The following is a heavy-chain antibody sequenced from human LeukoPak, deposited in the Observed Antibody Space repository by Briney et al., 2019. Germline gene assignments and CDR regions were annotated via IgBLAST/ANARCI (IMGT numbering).Heavy chain of an antibody. D-gene: IGHD3-16*01. CDR1: GFTFSSYS. CDR2: ISSSSSTI. J-gene: IGHJ4*02. V-gene: IGHV3-48*01. Sequence: GGSLRLSCAASGFTFSSYSMTWVRQAPGKGLEWVSYISSSSSTIYYADSVKGRFTISRDNAKNSLYLQMNSLRAEDTAVYYCARGSYGYDYWGQGTLVTVSS. CDR3: ARGSYGYDY.